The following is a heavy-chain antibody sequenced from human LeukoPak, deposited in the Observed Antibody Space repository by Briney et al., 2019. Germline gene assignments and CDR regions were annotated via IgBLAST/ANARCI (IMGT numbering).Heavy chain of an antibody. Sequence: GGSLRLSCAASGFTFSSYSMNWVRQAPRKGLEWVSSISSSSSYIYYADSVKGRFTISRDNAKNSLYLQMNSLRAEDTAVYYCARSSYYDSSGYYTPDVAFDIWGHGTMVTVSS. V-gene: IGHV3-21*01. CDR1: GFTFSSYS. J-gene: IGHJ3*02. CDR2: ISSSSSYI. CDR3: ARSSYYDSSGYYTPDVAFDI. D-gene: IGHD3-22*01.